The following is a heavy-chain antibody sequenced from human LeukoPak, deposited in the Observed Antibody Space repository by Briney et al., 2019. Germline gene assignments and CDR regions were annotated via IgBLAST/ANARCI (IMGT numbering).Heavy chain of an antibody. CDR1: GGSISSYY. Sequence: SETLSLTYTVSGGSISSYYWSWIRQPAGKGLEWIGRIYTSGSTNYNPSLKSRVTMSVDTSKNQFSLKLSSVTAADTAVYYCASARDYGVYLDVWGKGTTVSVCS. CDR3: ASARDYGVYLDV. J-gene: IGHJ6*04. V-gene: IGHV4-4*07. CDR2: IYTSGST. D-gene: IGHD4-17*01.